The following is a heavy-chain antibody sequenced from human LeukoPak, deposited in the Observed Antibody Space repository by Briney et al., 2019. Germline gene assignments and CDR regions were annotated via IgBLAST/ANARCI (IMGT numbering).Heavy chain of an antibody. J-gene: IGHJ3*02. CDR3: AREGYNYGSDAFDI. V-gene: IGHV3-48*01. D-gene: IGHD5-18*01. CDR2: ISSRSSTI. CDR1: GFTFSSYS. Sequence: GSLRLSCAASGFTFSSYSMHWVRQAPGKWLEWDSYISSRSSTIYYADSVKGRFTISRDNAKNSLYLQMNSLRTEDTAVYYCAREGYNYGSDAFDIWGQGTMVTVSS.